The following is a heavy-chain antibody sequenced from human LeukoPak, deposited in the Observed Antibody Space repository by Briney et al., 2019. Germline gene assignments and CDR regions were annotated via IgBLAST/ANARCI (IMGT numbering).Heavy chain of an antibody. V-gene: IGHV3-48*03. CDR2: ITTSGSTI. J-gene: IGHJ4*02. Sequence: GGSLRLSCAASGFIFSTYEMNWVRQAPGKGLEWTSYITTSGSTIHYADSVKGRFTISRDNARNSLYLQMNSLRAEDTAVYYCARGGSVSYYFDYWGQGTLVTVSS. CDR3: ARGGSVSYYFDY. D-gene: IGHD1-26*01. CDR1: GFIFSTYE.